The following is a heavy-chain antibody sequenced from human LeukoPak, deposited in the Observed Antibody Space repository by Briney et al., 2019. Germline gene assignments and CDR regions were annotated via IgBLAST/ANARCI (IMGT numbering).Heavy chain of an antibody. V-gene: IGHV3-21*01. D-gene: IGHD6-19*01. CDR1: GFTFSSYS. Sequence: GGSLRLSCAASGFTFSSYSMNWVRQAPGKGLEWVSSISSSSSYIYYADSVKGRFTISRDNAKNSLYLQMSSLRAEDTAIYYCARALYNRGWYPDYFDSWGQGTLVTVSA. CDR3: ARALYNRGWYPDYFDS. J-gene: IGHJ4*02. CDR2: ISSSSSYI.